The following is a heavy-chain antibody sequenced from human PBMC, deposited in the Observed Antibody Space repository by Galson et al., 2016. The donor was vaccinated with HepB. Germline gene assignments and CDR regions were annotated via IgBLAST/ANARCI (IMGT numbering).Heavy chain of an antibody. CDR1: GYSFSSYW. J-gene: IGHJ4*02. CDR2: IYPGDSDT. CDR3: ARRGSGWSLFDS. V-gene: IGHV5-51*01. Sequence: QSGAEVKKPGESLKISCRGSGYSFSSYWIGWVRQMPGKGLEWLGNIYPGDSDTRYSPSFQGQVSIPADKSITTAHLQWSSLKASDTAFYYCARRGSGWSLFDSWGQGTQVTVSS. D-gene: IGHD6-19*01.